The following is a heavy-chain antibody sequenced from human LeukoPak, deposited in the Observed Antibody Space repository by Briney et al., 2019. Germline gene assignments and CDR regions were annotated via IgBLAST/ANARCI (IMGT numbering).Heavy chain of an antibody. J-gene: IGHJ5*02. CDR1: GYSISSGYY. CDR3: ARHARRSQRWLQSGRGNWFDP. CDR2: IYHSGST. V-gene: IGHV4-38-2*02. Sequence: PSETLSLTCTVSGYSISSGYYWGWIRQPPGKGLEWIGSIYHSGSTYYNPSLKSRVTISVDTSKNQFSLKLSSVTAADTAVYYCARHARRSQRWLQSGRGNWFDPWGQGTLVTVSS. D-gene: IGHD5-24*01.